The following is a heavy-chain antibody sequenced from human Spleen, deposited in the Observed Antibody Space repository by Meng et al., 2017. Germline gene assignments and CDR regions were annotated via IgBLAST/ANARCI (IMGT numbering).Heavy chain of an antibody. Sequence: QVQLQESRPGLVKPSQTLSLTCTVSGCSISSGDYYWSWIRQPPGKGLEWIGYIYESGSTYYNPSLKSRLTISVAASKSQFSLKLTSVTAADTAVDFCARGSPRTVTLDSWGQGTLVTV. CDR2: IYESGST. V-gene: IGHV4-30-4*01. J-gene: IGHJ4*02. D-gene: IGHD4-17*01. CDR3: ARGSPRTVTLDS. CDR1: GCSISSGDYY.